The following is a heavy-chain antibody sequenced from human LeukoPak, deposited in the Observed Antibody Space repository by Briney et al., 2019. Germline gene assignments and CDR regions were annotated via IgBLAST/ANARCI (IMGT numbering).Heavy chain of an antibody. V-gene: IGHV3-23*01. J-gene: IGHJ3*02. D-gene: IGHD3-3*01. CDR1: GFIFSTYA. CDR2: ISGSGGST. Sequence: GGSLRLSCATSGFIFSTYALSWVRQAPGKGLEWASSISGSGGSTYHADSVKGRFTISRDSSKNTLYLQMNSLRAEDTAVYYCARDKGFGAFDIWGQGTMVTVSS. CDR3: ARDKGFGAFDI.